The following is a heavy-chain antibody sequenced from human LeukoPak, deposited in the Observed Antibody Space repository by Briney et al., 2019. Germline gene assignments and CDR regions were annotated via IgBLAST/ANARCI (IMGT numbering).Heavy chain of an antibody. Sequence: PGGSLRLSCAASGFTFSSNWMHWVRQAPGKGLVWVSRSNEDGSTTNYADSVKGRFTISRDNAKNTLYLQMNSLTAEDTAVYYCARGAPHYYDSSGYGDYWGQGTLVTVSS. CDR2: SNEDGSTT. J-gene: IGHJ4*02. CDR1: GFTFSSNW. V-gene: IGHV3-74*01. D-gene: IGHD3-22*01. CDR3: ARGAPHYYDSSGYGDY.